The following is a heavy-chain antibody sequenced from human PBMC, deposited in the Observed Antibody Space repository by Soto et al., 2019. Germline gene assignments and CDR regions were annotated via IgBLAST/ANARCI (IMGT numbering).Heavy chain of an antibody. CDR1: GGSISSYR. CDR2: LNTYGNT. V-gene: IGHV4-4*07. D-gene: IGHD1-7*01. J-gene: IGHJ5*02. Sequence: SETLSLTCTVSGGSISSYRWSWIRQPAGKGLEWIGRLNTYGNTHYNPSLKSRVTVSVDTSRNQFFLTLRSVTAADSAVYHCGRESGETWDYEASWGQGTPVTVSS. CDR3: GRESGETWDYEAS.